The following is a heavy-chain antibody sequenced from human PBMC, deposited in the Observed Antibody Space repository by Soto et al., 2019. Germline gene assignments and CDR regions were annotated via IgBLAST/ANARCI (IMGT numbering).Heavy chain of an antibody. CDR1: GYTLIRYG. CDR2: ISPYNDYT. V-gene: IGHV1-18*01. D-gene: IGHD3-16*01. CDR3: ARGGFYDNSWGKLSHYGLDV. Sequence: QVQLVQSAAEVKKPGASLKVSCKASGYTLIRYGISWVRLAPGQGLEWVGWISPYNDYTIYAQKLQGRVTMTTDTSTRTVYMELRSLKSDDTAVYYCARGGFYDNSWGKLSHYGLDVWGQGTSVTVSS. J-gene: IGHJ6*02.